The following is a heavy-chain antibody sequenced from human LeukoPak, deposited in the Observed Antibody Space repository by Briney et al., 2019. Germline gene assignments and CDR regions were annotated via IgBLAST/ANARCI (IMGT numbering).Heavy chain of an antibody. CDR2: IYYSGST. J-gene: IGHJ4*02. CDR3: ARGHIVVVPAAIEGLIYFDY. D-gene: IGHD2-2*02. V-gene: IGHV4-39*07. CDR1: GGSISSSGNY. Sequence: SETLSLTCTVSGGSISSSGNYWGWIRQPPGKGLEWIGSIYYSGSTYYNPSLKSRVTILVDTSKNQFSLKLSSVTAADTAVYYCARGHIVVVPAAIEGLIYFDYWGQGTLVTVSS.